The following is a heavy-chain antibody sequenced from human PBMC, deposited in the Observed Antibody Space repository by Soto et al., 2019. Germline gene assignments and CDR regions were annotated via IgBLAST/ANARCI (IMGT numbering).Heavy chain of an antibody. V-gene: IGHV3-23*01. CDR3: AKWIATRPDYYYYMDV. J-gene: IGHJ6*03. CDR1: GFTFSSYA. D-gene: IGHD6-6*01. CDR2: ISSSGSST. Sequence: GGSLRLSCAASGFTFSSYAMSWVRQAPGKGLEWVSTISSSGSSTYYADSVKGRFPISRDNSKNTLYLQMNSLRAEDTAIYYCAKWIATRPDYYYYMDVWGKGTTVTVSS.